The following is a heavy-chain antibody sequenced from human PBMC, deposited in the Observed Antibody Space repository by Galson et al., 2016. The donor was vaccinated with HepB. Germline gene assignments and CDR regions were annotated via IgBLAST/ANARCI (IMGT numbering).Heavy chain of an antibody. CDR3: ARADTVMGTYWYFDL. V-gene: IGHV3-13*01. CDR1: GFTFSSYD. CDR2: AGTAGDT. Sequence: SLRLSCAASGFTFSSYDMHWVRQPTGKGLEWVSGAGTAGDTYYPGSVKGRFTISRENAKNSLYLQMNSLRAGDTAVYYCARADTVMGTYWYFDLWDRGTLVTVSS. J-gene: IGHJ2*01. D-gene: IGHD5-18*01.